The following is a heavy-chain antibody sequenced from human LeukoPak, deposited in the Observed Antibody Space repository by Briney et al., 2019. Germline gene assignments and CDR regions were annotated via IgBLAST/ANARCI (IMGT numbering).Heavy chain of an antibody. CDR2: ISCYNGDT. CDR3: ARDPSNTSGYNAWFDS. CDR1: GYTFNRHG. Sequence: ASVKVSCKTSGYTFNRHGISWVRQAPGQGLEWMGWISCYNGDTHYAQNHRGRFTMTTDASTSTAYKELRSLRSDDTAVYYCARDPSNTSGYNAWFDSWGQGTLVTVSS. V-gene: IGHV1-18*01. D-gene: IGHD3-22*01. J-gene: IGHJ4*02.